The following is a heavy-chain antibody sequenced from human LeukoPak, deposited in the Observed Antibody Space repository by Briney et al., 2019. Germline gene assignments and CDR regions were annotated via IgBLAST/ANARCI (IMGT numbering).Heavy chain of an antibody. CDR3: LVDTAMISAYYYYYGMDV. Sequence: GGSLRLSCAASGFTFSSYAMSWVRQAPGKGLEWVSAISGSGGSTYYADSVKGRFTISRGNSKNTLYLQMNSLRAEDTAVYYCLVDTAMISAYYYYYGMDVWGQGTTVTVSS. D-gene: IGHD5-18*01. J-gene: IGHJ6*02. CDR1: GFTFSSYA. V-gene: IGHV3-23*01. CDR2: ISGSGGST.